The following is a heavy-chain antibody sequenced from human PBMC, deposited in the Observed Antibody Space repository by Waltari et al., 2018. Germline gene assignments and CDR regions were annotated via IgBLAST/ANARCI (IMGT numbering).Heavy chain of an antibody. V-gene: IGHV4-61*02. CDR3: AGGGSGYYQFPFDY. J-gene: IGHJ4*02. Sequence: QVQLQESGPGLVKPSQTLSLTCTVSGGSISSGSYYWSWIRQPAGKGLEWIGRIDTSGSTNYTPSLKSRVTISVDTSKNQFSLKLSSVTAADTAVYYCAGGGSGYYQFPFDYWGQGTLVTVSS. CDR1: GGSISSGSYY. CDR2: IDTSGST. D-gene: IGHD3-22*01.